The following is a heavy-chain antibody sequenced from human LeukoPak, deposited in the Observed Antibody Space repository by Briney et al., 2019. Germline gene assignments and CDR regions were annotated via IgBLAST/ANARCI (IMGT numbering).Heavy chain of an antibody. V-gene: IGHV4-59*12. CDR3: ARGKSGSSHFDY. CDR2: MYYTGTT. J-gene: IGHJ4*02. D-gene: IGHD1-26*01. Sequence: SETLSLTCTVSGGSISSYYWSWIRQPPGKGLEWIGYMYYTGTTNYNPSLRSRVTMSVDKSKNQFSLKLTSVTAADTAVYYCARGKSGSSHFDYWGQGTLVTVSS. CDR1: GGSISSYY.